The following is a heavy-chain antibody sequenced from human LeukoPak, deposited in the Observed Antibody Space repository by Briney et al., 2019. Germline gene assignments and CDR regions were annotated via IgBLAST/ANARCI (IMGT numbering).Heavy chain of an antibody. Sequence: ASVKVSCKASGYTFTSYYMHWVRQAPGQGLEWMGIINPSGGSTSYAQKFQGRVTMTRDMSTSTVYMELSSLRSEDTAVYYCARVLFPSGQRGHYYYYMDVWGKGTTVTVSS. D-gene: IGHD3-10*01. V-gene: IGHV1-46*01. CDR3: ARVLFPSGQRGHYYYYMDV. CDR1: GYTFTSYY. CDR2: INPSGGST. J-gene: IGHJ6*03.